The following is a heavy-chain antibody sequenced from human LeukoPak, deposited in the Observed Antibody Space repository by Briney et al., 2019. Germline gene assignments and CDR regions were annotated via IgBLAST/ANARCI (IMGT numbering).Heavy chain of an antibody. CDR1: DGSISSNNYY. D-gene: IGHD3-22*01. V-gene: IGHV4-39*01. CDR2: VFYSGSS. J-gene: IGHJ4*02. CDR3: ARHDRSGYPPHYFDY. Sequence: SETLSLTCTASDGSISSNNYYWGWIRQPPGKGLEWIGSVFYSGSSYYNLSLKSRVTLSVDTSKNQFSLYLSSVTAADTAVYYCARHDRSGYPPHYFDYWGQGSLVTVSS.